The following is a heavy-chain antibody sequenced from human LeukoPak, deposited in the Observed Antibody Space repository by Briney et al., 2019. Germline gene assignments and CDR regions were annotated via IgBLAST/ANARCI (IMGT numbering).Heavy chain of an antibody. D-gene: IGHD6-19*01. J-gene: IGHJ4*02. CDR3: ARTGRGWGNLDY. V-gene: IGHV1-18*01. CDR2: ISGYNGYT. Sequence: ASVKVSCKSSGYTLTSYGLIWVRQAPGQGLEWMGWISGYNGYTHYAQKLQGRVTMTTDTSTSTAYMELRSLRSDDTAVFYCARTGRGWGNLDYWGQGTLVTVSS. CDR1: GYTLTSYG.